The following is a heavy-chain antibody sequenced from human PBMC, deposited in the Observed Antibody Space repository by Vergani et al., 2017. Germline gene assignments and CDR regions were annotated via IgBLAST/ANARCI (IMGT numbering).Heavy chain of an antibody. CDR2: ISGSGGST. CDR1: GFTFSSYA. CDR3: AKVPYYYDSSGYYFGYFDY. V-gene: IGHV3-23*01. Sequence: EVQLLESGGGLVQPGGSLRLSCAASGFTFSSYAMSWVRQAPGKGLEWVSAISGSGGSTYYADSVKGRFTISRDKSKNTLYLQMNSLRAEDTAVYYCAKVPYYYDSSGYYFGYFDYWGQGTLVTVSS. J-gene: IGHJ4*02. D-gene: IGHD3-22*01.